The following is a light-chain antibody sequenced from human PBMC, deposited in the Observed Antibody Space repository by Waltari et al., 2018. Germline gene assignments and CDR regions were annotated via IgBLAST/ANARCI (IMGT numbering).Light chain of an antibody. CDR1: SRHSSNV. CDR3: QTGGHGTWV. CDR2: VNSDGSH. J-gene: IGLJ3*02. V-gene: IGLV4-69*01. Sequence: QLVLTQSPSASASLGASVKLTRTLSSRHSSNVIACLQQQPEKGPRYLMRVNSDGSHSRGDEIPDRFSGSSSGAERYLTISSLQSEDEADYYCQTGGHGTWVFGGGTKLTVL.